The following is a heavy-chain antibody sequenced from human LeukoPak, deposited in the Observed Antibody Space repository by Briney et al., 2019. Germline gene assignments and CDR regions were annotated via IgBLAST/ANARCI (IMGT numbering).Heavy chain of an antibody. D-gene: IGHD4-11*01. Sequence: PGGSLRLSCTVSGFTFSSYWMSWVRQAPGKGLEWVANIKQDGGERFYVDSVKGRFTISRDNAKNSLYLQMNSLRVEDTAVYYCAREDHSSYNYWGQGTLVTVSS. CDR3: AREDHSSYNY. V-gene: IGHV3-7*01. CDR2: IKQDGGER. CDR1: GFTFSSYW. J-gene: IGHJ4*02.